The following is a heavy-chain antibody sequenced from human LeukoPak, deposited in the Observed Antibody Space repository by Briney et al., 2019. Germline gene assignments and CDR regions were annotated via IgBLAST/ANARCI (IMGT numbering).Heavy chain of an antibody. CDR2: IYYGGST. V-gene: IGHV4-30-4*01. CDR1: GGSISSGDYY. CDR3: AREALRPSRWFDP. Sequence: SQTLSLTCTVSGGSISSGDYYWSWIRQPPGTGLEWIGYIYYGGSTYYNPSLKSRVTISVDTSNNQFSLKLSSVTAADTAVYYCAREALRPSRWFDPWGQGTLVTVSS. J-gene: IGHJ5*02. D-gene: IGHD4-17*01.